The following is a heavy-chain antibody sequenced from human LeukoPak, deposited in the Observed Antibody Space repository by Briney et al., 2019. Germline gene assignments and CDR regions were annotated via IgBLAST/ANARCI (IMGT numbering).Heavy chain of an antibody. CDR1: GFIFDDFA. CDR2: VSRNSGST. CDR3: VKGDWFDN. Sequence: GRSLRLSCAASGFIFDDFAMHWVRQAPGKGLEWVSGVSRNSGSTDYADSVKGRFTISRDNAKNSVYLQMNSLRVEDTAFYYGVKGDWFDNGGQGTLVTVPS. D-gene: IGHD2-21*01. V-gene: IGHV3-9*01. J-gene: IGHJ4*02.